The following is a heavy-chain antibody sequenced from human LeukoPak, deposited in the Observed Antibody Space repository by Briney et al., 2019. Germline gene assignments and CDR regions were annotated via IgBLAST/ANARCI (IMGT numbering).Heavy chain of an antibody. CDR1: GFTFGDYG. J-gene: IGHJ3*02. CDR3: VVLRFLEWLPHDAFDI. V-gene: IGHV3-20*04. D-gene: IGHD3-3*01. Sequence: PGGSLRLSCAASGFTFGDYGMSWVRQAPGKGLEWVSGINWNGGSTGYADSVKGRFTISRDNAKNSLYLQMNSLRAEDTALYYCVVLRFLEWLPHDAFDIWGQGTMVTVSS. CDR2: INWNGGST.